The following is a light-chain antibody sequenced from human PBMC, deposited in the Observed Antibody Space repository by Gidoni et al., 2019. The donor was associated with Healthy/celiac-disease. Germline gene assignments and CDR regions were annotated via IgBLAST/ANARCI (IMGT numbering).Light chain of an antibody. CDR2: EVS. J-gene: IGLJ2*01. CDR1: SSDVGGYNY. Sequence: QSALTQLPAAPGSTGQSVTISCTGTSSDVGGYNYVSWYQQHPGKAPTLMIYEVSKPSSGVPDRFSGSKSGHTASLTVSGLQAEDDADYYCSSYAGSNHFGVFGGGTKLTVL. CDR3: SSYAGSNHFGV. V-gene: IGLV2-8*01.